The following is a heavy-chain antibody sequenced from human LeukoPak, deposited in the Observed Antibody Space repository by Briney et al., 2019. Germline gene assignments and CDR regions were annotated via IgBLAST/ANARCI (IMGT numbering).Heavy chain of an antibody. J-gene: IGHJ4*02. D-gene: IGHD6-13*01. V-gene: IGHV3-9*03. Sequence: GRSLRLSCAASGFTFDDYAMHWVRQAPGKGLGRVSGISWNSGSIGYADSVKGRFTISRDNAKNSLYQQMNSLRAEDMALYYYAISSSRGKGSALYCGYWGQGTLVTVSS. CDR1: GFTFDDYA. CDR2: ISWNSGSI. CDR3: AISSSRGKGSALYCGY.